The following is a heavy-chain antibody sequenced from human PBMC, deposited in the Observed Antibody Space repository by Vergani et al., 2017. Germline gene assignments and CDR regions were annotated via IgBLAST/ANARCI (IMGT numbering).Heavy chain of an antibody. CDR2: ISGSGGST. J-gene: IGHJ6*03. V-gene: IGHV3-23*01. Sequence: EVQLLESGGGLVQPGGSLRLSCAASGFTFSSSAMSWVRQAPGKGLEWVSAISGSGGSTYYADSVKGRFTISRDNSKNTLYLQMNSLRAEDTAVYYCAKNYCSSTSCQYYYYYYMDVWGKGTTVTVSS. D-gene: IGHD2-2*01. CDR3: AKNYCSSTSCQYYYYYYMDV. CDR1: GFTFSSSA.